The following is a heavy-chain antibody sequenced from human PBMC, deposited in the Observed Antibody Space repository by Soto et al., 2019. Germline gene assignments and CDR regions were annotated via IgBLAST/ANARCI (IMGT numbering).Heavy chain of an antibody. J-gene: IGHJ4*02. D-gene: IGHD4-17*01. CDR2: ISAYNGNT. Sequence: QVQLVQSGAEVKKPGASVKVSCKASGYTFTSYGISWVRQAPGQGLEWMGWISAYNGNTNYAQKLQGRVTMTTDTFTSTAYMELWSLRSDDTAVYYCARVHPGDYLVASPDYWGQGTLVTVSS. CDR1: GYTFTSYG. CDR3: ARVHPGDYLVASPDY. V-gene: IGHV1-18*01.